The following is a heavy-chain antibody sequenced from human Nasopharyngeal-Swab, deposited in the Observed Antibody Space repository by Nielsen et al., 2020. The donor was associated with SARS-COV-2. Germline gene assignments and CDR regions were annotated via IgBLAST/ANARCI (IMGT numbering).Heavy chain of an antibody. J-gene: IGHJ3*02. CDR1: GGSISSYY. V-gene: IGHV4-59*08. CDR3: ARHDWAYYDILTGYVVNAFDI. Sequence: SETLSLTCTVSGGSISSYYWSWIRQPPGKGLEWIGYIYYSGSTNYNPSLKSRVTISVDTSKNQFSLKLSSVTAADTAVYYCARHDWAYYDILTGYVVNAFDIWGQGTMVTVS. CDR2: IYYSGST. D-gene: IGHD3-9*01.